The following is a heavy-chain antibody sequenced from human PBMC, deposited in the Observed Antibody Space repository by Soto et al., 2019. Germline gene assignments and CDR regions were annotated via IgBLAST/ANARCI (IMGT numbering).Heavy chain of an antibody. J-gene: IGHJ4*02. Sequence: GGSLRLSCAASGFTFSDYYMSWIRQAPGKGLEWVSYISSSGSTIYYADSVKGRFTISRDNAKNSLYLQMNSLRAEDTAVYYCARLYSSSWYDYFDYWGQGTLVTVSS. CDR2: ISSSGSTI. CDR1: GFTFSDYY. D-gene: IGHD6-13*01. CDR3: ARLYSSSWYDYFDY. V-gene: IGHV3-11*01.